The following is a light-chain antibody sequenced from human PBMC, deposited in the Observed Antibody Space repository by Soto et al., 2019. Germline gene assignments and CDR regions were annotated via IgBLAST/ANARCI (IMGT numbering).Light chain of an antibody. Sequence: DVVMTQSPLSLPVTLGQPASISCRSSQSLAYSDGNTYLNWFQQRPGQSPRRLIYKVSNRDSGVPDXXXXXXXXXXXXXXXXXXXXXXXXXYYCMQGTHWPPYTFGQGTKLEIK. V-gene: IGKV2-30*01. CDR3: MQGTHWPPYT. CDR1: QSLAYSDGNTY. CDR2: KVS. J-gene: IGKJ2*01.